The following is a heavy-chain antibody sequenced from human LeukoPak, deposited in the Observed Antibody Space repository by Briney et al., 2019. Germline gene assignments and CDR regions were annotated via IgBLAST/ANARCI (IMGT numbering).Heavy chain of an antibody. CDR1: VLTVNDNY. Sequence: GGSLRLSCALSVLTVNDNYMSCLRQSPGRGLEWVSLIFRDGQTSFPEFVQGRFYISRGLSRNILLLAMGNPGAGDTGFFLLARANPDYGDFHLWGQGTLVSVFS. CDR3: ARANPDYGDFHL. D-gene: IGHD4-17*01. V-gene: IGHV3-53*01. CDR2: IFRDGQT. J-gene: IGHJ4*02.